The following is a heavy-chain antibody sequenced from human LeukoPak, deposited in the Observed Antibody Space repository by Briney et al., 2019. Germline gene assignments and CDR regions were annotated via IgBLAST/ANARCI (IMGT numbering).Heavy chain of an antibody. CDR2: ISSSGSTI. CDR3: ASLGYSGYDEKDY. CDR1: GFTFSSYE. V-gene: IGHV3-48*03. J-gene: IGHJ4*02. D-gene: IGHD5-12*01. Sequence: GGSLRLSCAASGFTFSSYEMNWVRQAPGKGLEWVSYISSSGSTIYYADSVKGRFTISRDNAKYSLYLQMNSLRAEDTAVYYCASLGYSGYDEKDYWGQGTLVTVSS.